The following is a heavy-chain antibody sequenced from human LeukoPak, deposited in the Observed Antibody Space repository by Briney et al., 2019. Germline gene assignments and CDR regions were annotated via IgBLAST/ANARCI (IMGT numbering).Heavy chain of an antibody. CDR1: GYSISSGYS. CDR2: IYHSGST. Sequence: SETLSLTCAVSGYSISSGYSWGWIRQPPGKGLVWIANIYHSGSTYYNPSLKSRVTISVDTSKNQFSLRLSSVTAADTAVYYCARLNDYSNFDYWGQGTLVTVSS. CDR3: ARLNDYSNFDY. D-gene: IGHD4-11*01. V-gene: IGHV4-38-2*01. J-gene: IGHJ4*02.